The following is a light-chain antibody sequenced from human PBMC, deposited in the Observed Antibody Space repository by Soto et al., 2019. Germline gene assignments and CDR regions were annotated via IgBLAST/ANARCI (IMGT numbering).Light chain of an antibody. Sequence: QSALAQPASVSGSPGQSITISCTGYIHYDFVSWYQQHPGTAPKLVIYEVSNRPSGTSDRFSGSKSGHTASLTISGLQTEDEAVYYCGSYTSSSSYVFGTGTKVTVL. J-gene: IGLJ1*01. CDR3: GSYTSSSSYV. V-gene: IGLV2-14*01. CDR2: EVS. CDR1: IHYDF.